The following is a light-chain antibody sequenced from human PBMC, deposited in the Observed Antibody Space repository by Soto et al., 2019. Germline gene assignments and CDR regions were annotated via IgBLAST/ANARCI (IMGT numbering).Light chain of an antibody. J-gene: IGLJ1*01. V-gene: IGLV2-14*01. CDR1: TEDGGSTDS. Sequence: QSALTQPSSVSGSLGQSITITCTGTTEDGGSTDSGSWYQHHPGEAPRLVIYEMKNWTSGVPGRFSGSKSVNTASLSISGLQPEDEADYYCRTYTTTGSSIFGSGTKLTVL. CDR3: RTYTTTGSSI. CDR2: EMK.